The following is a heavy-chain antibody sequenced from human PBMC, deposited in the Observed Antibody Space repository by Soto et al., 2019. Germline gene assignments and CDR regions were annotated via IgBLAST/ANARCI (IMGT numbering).Heavy chain of an antibody. Sequence: ASVKVSCKASGYTFTSYGISWVRQAPGQGLEWMGWISAYNGNTNYAQKLQGRVTMTTDTSTSTAYMELRSLRSDDTAVYYCARDPYCSSTSCYRGYYYYYCMDVWGQGTTVTVSS. CDR3: ARDPYCSSTSCYRGYYYYYCMDV. CDR2: ISAYNGNT. J-gene: IGHJ6*02. CDR1: GYTFTSYG. D-gene: IGHD2-2*02. V-gene: IGHV1-18*01.